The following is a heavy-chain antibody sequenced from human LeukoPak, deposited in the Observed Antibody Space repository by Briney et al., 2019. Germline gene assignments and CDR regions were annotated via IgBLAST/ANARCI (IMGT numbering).Heavy chain of an antibody. CDR1: GFSFSSYG. V-gene: IGHV3-30*02. CDR2: IRYDGSNK. CDR3: AKDEAVAVKPTQPYFDY. Sequence: PGGSLRLSCAASGFSFSSYGMHWVRQAPGKGLEWVAFIRYDGSNKYYADSVKGRFTISRDNSKNTLYLQMNSLRAEDTAVYYCAKDEAVAVKPTQPYFDYCGQGTLVTVSS. D-gene: IGHD6-19*01. J-gene: IGHJ4*02.